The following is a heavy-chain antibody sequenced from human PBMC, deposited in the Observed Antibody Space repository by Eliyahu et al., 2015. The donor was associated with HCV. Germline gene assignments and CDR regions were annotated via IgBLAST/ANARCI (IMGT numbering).Heavy chain of an antibody. CDR1: GFTFSNYN. CDR2: ISRSSTYI. Sequence: EVQLVESGGGLVKPGGSLRLSCAASGFTFSNYNMNWVRQAPGKGLEWVSSISRSSTYIYYADSVKGRFTISRDNAKNSLYLQMNSLRADDTAVYFCARDKLSSSDFDVWGQGTTVTVSS. CDR3: ARDKLSSSDFDV. D-gene: IGHD3-10*02. J-gene: IGHJ6*02. V-gene: IGHV3-21*06.